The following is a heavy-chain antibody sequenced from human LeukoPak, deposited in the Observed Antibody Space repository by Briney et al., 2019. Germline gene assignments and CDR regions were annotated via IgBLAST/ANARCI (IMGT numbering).Heavy chain of an antibody. CDR3: ARALVVVPAAIREVFDY. D-gene: IGHD2-2*02. V-gene: IGHV3-33*01. CDR2: IWYDGSNK. J-gene: IGHJ4*02. CDR1: GFTFSSYG. Sequence: GRSLRLSCAASGFTFSSYGMHWVRQAPGKGLEWVAVIWYDGSNKYYADSVKGRFTISRDNSKNTLYLQMNSLRAEDTAVYYCARALVVVPAAIREVFDYWGQGTLVTVSS.